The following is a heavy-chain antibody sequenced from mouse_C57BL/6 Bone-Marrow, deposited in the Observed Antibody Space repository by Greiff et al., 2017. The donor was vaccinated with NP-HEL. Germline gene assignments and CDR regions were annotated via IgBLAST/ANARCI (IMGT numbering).Heavy chain of an antibody. CDR1: GFTFSSYG. D-gene: IGHD2-5*01. V-gene: IGHV5-6*01. J-gene: IGHJ3*01. CDR2: ISSGGSYT. Sequence: EVKLQESGGDLVKPGGSLKLSCAASGFTFSSYGMSWVRQTPDKRLEWVATISSGGSYTYYPDSVKGRFTISRDNAKNTLYLQMSSLKSEDTAMYYCARPYYYSNPWFAYWGQGTLVTVSA. CDR3: ARPYYYSNPWFAY.